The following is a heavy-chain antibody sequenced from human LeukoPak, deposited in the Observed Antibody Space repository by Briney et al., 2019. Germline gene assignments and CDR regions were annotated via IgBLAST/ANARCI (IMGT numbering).Heavy chain of an antibody. J-gene: IGHJ6*02. V-gene: IGHV3-30*18. CDR1: GFTFSSYG. D-gene: IGHD3-22*01. CDR2: ISYDGSNK. Sequence: GRSLRLSCAASGFTFSSYGMHWVRKAPGKGLEWVAVISYDGSNKYYADSVKGRFTISRDNSKNTLYLQMNSLRAEDTAVYYCAKEGYYDSSGWGNSMDVWGQGTTVTVSS. CDR3: AKEGYYDSSGWGNSMDV.